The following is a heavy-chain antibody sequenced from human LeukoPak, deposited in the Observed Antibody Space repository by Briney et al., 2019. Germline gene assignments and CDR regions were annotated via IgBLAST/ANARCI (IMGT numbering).Heavy chain of an antibody. D-gene: IGHD1-7*01. CDR2: ISWNSGCT. J-gene: IGHJ4*02. V-gene: IGHV3-9*01. CDR1: GFTFEDFA. CDR3: AKDIDWNYGHETFYFDY. Sequence: GGSLRLSCAAPGFTFEDFALNWVRQAPGKGLEWVSGISWNSGCTGYADSVKGRFTISRDNAKNSLYLQMNSLRAEDTALYYCAKDIDWNYGHETFYFDYWGQGTLVTVSS.